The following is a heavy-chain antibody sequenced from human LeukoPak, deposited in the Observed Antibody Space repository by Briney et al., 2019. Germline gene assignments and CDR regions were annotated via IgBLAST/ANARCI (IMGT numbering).Heavy chain of an antibody. CDR3: ASLARRVYVECYFDY. D-gene: IGHD2-8*01. CDR2: IYPGDSDT. J-gene: IGHJ4*02. Sequence: PGDSLKISCKGSGYSFTSYWIGWVRQMPGKGLEWMGIIYPGDSDTRYSPSFQGQVTMSADKSITTAYLQWSSLKASDTAMYYCASLARRVYVECYFDYWGQGTLVTVSS. V-gene: IGHV5-51*01. CDR1: GYSFTSYW.